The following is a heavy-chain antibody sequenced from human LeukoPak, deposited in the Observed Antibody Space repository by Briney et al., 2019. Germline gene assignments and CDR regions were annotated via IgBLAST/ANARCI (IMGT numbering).Heavy chain of an antibody. CDR1: GYTFTNYY. V-gene: IGHV1-46*01. Sequence: ASVKVSCKASGYTFTNYYMHWVRQAPGQGLEWMGVIDPSAGSTTYAQKFQGRVTMTRDTASSTVYMELSSLRSDDTAVYYCARAHYASSNIKVPFDVWGKGTTVTVSS. CDR3: ARAHYASSNIKVPFDV. D-gene: IGHD3-22*01. J-gene: IGHJ6*04. CDR2: IDPSAGST.